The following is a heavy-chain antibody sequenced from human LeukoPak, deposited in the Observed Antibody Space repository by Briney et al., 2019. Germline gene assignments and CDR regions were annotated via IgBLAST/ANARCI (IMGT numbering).Heavy chain of an antibody. CDR3: AKDYYDSSGYYPIDY. CDR1: GFTFSSYA. J-gene: IGHJ4*02. V-gene: IGHV3-23*01. Sequence: PGGSLRLSCAASGFTFSSYAMSWVRQAPGKGLEWVSAISGSGGSTYYADSVKGRFTISRDNSKYTLYLQMNSLRAEDTAVYYCAKDYYDSSGYYPIDYWGQGTLVTVSS. CDR2: ISGSGGST. D-gene: IGHD3-22*01.